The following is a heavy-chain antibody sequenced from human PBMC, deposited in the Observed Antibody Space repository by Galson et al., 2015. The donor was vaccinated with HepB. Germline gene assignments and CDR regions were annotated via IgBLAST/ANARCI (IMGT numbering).Heavy chain of an antibody. CDR3: ARRLPVTGTTGWFDP. V-gene: IGHV1-69*06. D-gene: IGHD1-20*01. CDR2: IIPIFTTA. J-gene: IGHJ5*02. Sequence: SVKVSCKASGGTFSSYAISWVRQAPGRGLEWMGGIIPIFTTANYAQKFQGRVTITADKSTGTAYMELSSLRSEDTAVYYCARRLPVTGTTGWFDPWGQGTLVTVSS. CDR1: GGTFSSYA.